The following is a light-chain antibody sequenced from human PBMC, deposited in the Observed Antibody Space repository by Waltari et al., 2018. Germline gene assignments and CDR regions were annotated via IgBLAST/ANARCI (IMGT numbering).Light chain of an antibody. CDR3: QQRSKWPPT. Sequence: EIVLAQSPATLSLSPGERATLSCRASQSISSYLAWYQQKPVQAPSLLIYDASHRATGIPARFSGSGAGTDFTLTISSLEPEDFAVYYCQQRSKWPPTFGQGTRLEIK. CDR1: QSISSY. V-gene: IGKV3-11*01. J-gene: IGKJ5*01. CDR2: DAS.